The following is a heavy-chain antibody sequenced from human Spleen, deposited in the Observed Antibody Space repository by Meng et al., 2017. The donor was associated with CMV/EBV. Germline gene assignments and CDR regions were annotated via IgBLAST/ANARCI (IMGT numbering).Heavy chain of an antibody. CDR2: IYWNDDK. CDR1: RTTGGAG. CDR3: AHTTHVLRDNHWSYYFEY. V-gene: IGHV2-5*01. D-gene: IGHD2-8*02. J-gene: IGHJ4*02. Sequence: RTTGGAGVGWIRQAPGKALEWLALIYWNDDKRYRPSLKSRLTMIRDTSENLVVLRMTDMDPVDTATYYCAHTTHVLRDNHWSYYFEYWDQGTLVTVSS.